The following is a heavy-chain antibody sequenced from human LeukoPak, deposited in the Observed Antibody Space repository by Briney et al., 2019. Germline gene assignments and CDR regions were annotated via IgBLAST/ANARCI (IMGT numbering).Heavy chain of an antibody. D-gene: IGHD4-17*01. V-gene: IGHV1-18*01. CDR3: ARGPTPLPYYFDY. J-gene: IGHJ4*02. CDR1: GYTFTSYA. CDR2: ISAYNGNT. Sequence: ASVKVSCKASGYTFTSYAITWVRQAPGQGLEWTGWISAYNGNTNYAQKLQGRVTMTTDTSTSTAYMELRSLRSDDTAMYYCARGPTPLPYYFDYWGQGTLVTVSS.